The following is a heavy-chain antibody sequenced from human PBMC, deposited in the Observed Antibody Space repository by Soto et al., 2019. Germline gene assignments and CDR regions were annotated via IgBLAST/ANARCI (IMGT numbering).Heavy chain of an antibody. CDR2: IHYSGTS. CDR3: ARHCIAKSSIP. CDR1: GDSISSSSQY. J-gene: IGHJ5*02. V-gene: IGHV4-39*01. D-gene: IGHD3-3*01. Sequence: KTSETLSLTCSVSGDSISSSSQYWGWIRQPPGKGQEWIGSIHYSGTSYYNPSRKSRVTIFVDTSKNQLSLKLSSVTAADTAVYYRARHCIAKSSIPWGQGTRGTVS.